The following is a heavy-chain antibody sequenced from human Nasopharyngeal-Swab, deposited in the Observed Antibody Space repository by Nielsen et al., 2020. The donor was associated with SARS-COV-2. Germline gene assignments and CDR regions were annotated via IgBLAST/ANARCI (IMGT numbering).Heavy chain of an antibody. V-gene: IGHV4-4*07. Sequence: SETLSLTCTVSGGSISSYYWRWIRQPAGKGLEWIGRIYTSGSTNYNPSLKSRVTMSVDTSKNQFSLKLSSVTAADTAVYYCARVTRDGYNYDRFDYWGQGTLVTVSS. CDR1: GGSISSYY. J-gene: IGHJ4*02. D-gene: IGHD5-24*01. CDR3: ARVTRDGYNYDRFDY. CDR2: IYTSGST.